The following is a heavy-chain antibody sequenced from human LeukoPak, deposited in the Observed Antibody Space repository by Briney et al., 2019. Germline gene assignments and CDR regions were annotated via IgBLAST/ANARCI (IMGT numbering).Heavy chain of an antibody. V-gene: IGHV3-23*01. D-gene: IGHD2-15*01. CDR1: GFTFSSYA. CDR2: ISGSGGST. CDR3: AKDNCSGGSCDFDY. Sequence: GGXLRLSCAASGFTFSSYAMSWVRQAPGKGLEWVSAISGSGGSTYYADSVKGRFTISRDNYKNTLYLQMNSLRAEDTAVYYCAKDNCSGGSCDFDYWGQGTLVTVSS. J-gene: IGHJ4*02.